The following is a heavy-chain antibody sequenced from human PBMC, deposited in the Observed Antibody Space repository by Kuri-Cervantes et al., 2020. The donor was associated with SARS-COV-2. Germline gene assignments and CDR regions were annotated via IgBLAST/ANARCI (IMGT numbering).Heavy chain of an antibody. CDR1: GGTFSSYA. J-gene: IGHJ4*02. CDR2: IIPIFGTA. Sequence: SVKVSCKASGGTFSSYAISWVRQAPGQGPEWMGGIIPIFGTANYAQKFQGRVTITADKSTSTAYMELSSLRSEDTAVYYCAREGSCSSTSCPSDYWGQGTLVTVSS. D-gene: IGHD2-2*01. CDR3: AREGSCSSTSCPSDY. V-gene: IGHV1-69*06.